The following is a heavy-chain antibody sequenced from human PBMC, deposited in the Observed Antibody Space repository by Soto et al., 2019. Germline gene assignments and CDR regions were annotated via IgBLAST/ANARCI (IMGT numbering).Heavy chain of an antibody. J-gene: IGHJ6*02. V-gene: IGHV3-23*01. Sequence: PGGSLRLSCAASGFTFSSYAMSWVRQAPGKGLEWVSAISGSGGSTYYADSVKGRFTISRDNSKNTLYLQMNSLRAEDTAVHYCAKDPLAVAGTMLDYYYGMDVWGQGTTVTVSS. D-gene: IGHD6-19*01. CDR2: ISGSGGST. CDR3: AKDPLAVAGTMLDYYYGMDV. CDR1: GFTFSSYA.